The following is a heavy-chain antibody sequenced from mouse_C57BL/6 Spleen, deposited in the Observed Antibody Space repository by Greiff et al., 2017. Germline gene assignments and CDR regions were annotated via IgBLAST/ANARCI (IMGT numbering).Heavy chain of an antibody. V-gene: IGHV1-69*01. CDR2: IDPSDSYT. D-gene: IGHD1-1*01. CDR3: ARRAGSSYRYFDV. Sequence: QVQLQQPGAELVMPGASVKLSCKASGYTFTSYWMHWVKQRPGQGLEWIGEIDPSDSYTNYNQKFKGKSTLTVDKSSSTAYMQLSSLTSEDSAVYYCARRAGSSYRYFDVWGTGTTVTVSS. J-gene: IGHJ1*03. CDR1: GYTFTSYW.